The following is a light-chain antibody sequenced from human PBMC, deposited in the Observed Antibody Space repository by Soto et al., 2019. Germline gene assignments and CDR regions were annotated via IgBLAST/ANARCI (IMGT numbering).Light chain of an antibody. Sequence: DIQMTQSPSSLSASVGDRVTITCRASQSIIKYVCWYQQKPGKAPKLLIYAASSLQSGVPSRFSGGGSGTDFTITVSSLQPEDFAAYYCQQSYSPPWTFGQGTQVDIK. V-gene: IGKV1-39*01. CDR3: QQSYSPPWT. CDR2: AAS. CDR1: QSIIKY. J-gene: IGKJ1*01.